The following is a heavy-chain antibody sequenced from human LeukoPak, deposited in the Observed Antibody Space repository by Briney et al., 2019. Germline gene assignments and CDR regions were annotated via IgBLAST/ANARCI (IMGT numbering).Heavy chain of an antibody. D-gene: IGHD3-3*01. CDR1: GFTFSSYA. CDR2: ISDSGGST. V-gene: IGHV3-23*01. Sequence: TGGSLRLSCAACGFTFSSYALSWVRQAPGKGLEWVSAISDSGGSTYYADSVKGRFTISRDNSKNTLYLQMNSLRAEDTAVYYCATYDFWSGYGVGYWGQGTLVTVSS. J-gene: IGHJ4*02. CDR3: ATYDFWSGYGVGY.